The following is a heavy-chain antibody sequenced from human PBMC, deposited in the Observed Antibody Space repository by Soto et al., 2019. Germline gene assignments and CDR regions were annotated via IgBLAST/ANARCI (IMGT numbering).Heavy chain of an antibody. CDR1: GYSFTSYW. J-gene: IGHJ5*02. CDR2: IYPGDSDI. CDR3: ARQYSSTETNWFDP. Sequence: ESLKVSCKGSGYSFTSYWIGWVRQMPGKGLEWMGIIYPGDSDIRYSPSFQGQVTISADKSISTAYLQWRSLKASDTAMYYCARQYSSTETNWFDPWGQGTLVTVSS. V-gene: IGHV5-51*01. D-gene: IGHD6-13*01.